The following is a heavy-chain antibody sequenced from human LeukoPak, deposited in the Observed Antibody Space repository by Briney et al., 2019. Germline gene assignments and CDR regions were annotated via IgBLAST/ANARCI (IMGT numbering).Heavy chain of an antibody. J-gene: IGHJ6*03. Sequence: GASVKVSCKASGYTFASFGITWVRQAPGQGLEWMGWINTHNGDTNYAQKLQGRVTMTTDTSTSTAYMELRSLGSDDTAVYYCARDGYRLSGYFYYMDVWGKGTTVTVSS. CDR3: ARDGYRLSGYFYYMDV. D-gene: IGHD2-2*03. CDR2: INTHNGDT. CDR1: GYTFASFG. V-gene: IGHV1-18*01.